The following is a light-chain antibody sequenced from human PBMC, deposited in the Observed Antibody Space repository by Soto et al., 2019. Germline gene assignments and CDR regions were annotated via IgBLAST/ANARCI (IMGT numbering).Light chain of an antibody. J-gene: IGKJ2*01. CDR1: QHVSSN. CDR3: QQYNNWPYT. Sequence: EIVMTQSPATLSVSPGGSATLSCRASQHVSSNFAWYRQKPGQAPTLLIYRASTRATGIPARFSGSGSGTEFTLTISRLQSEDFAVYSCQQYNNWPYTFGQGTKLEIK. CDR2: RAS. V-gene: IGKV3-15*01.